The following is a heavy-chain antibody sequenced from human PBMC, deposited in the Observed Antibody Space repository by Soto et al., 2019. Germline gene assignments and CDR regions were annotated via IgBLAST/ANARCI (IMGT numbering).Heavy chain of an antibody. Sequence: QLQLQELGPGLVKPSETLSLTCTVSGGSISSSSYYWGWIRQPPGKGLEWIGSIYYSGSTYYNPSLKSRVTISVDTSKNQFSLKLSSVTAADTAVYYCARHTDNWNDSDYFDYWGQGTLVTVSS. CDR3: ARHTDNWNDSDYFDY. CDR1: GGSISSSSYY. J-gene: IGHJ4*02. D-gene: IGHD1-20*01. CDR2: IYYSGST. V-gene: IGHV4-39*01.